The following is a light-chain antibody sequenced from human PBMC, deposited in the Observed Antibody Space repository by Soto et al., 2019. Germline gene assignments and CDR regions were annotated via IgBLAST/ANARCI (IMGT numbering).Light chain of an antibody. Sequence: DIVMTQSPLSLPVTPGEPASISCRSSQSLLHSNGYNYLGWYLQKPGQSPQLLIYLGSNRASGVPDRFSGSGSGTDFTLKISRVEAEDVGVYYCMQALHSFTFGQGTRLEI. CDR2: LGS. J-gene: IGKJ5*01. V-gene: IGKV2-28*01. CDR1: QSLLHSNGYNY. CDR3: MQALHSFT.